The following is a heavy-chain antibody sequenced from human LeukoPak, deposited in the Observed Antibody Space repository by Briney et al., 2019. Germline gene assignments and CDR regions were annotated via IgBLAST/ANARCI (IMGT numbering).Heavy chain of an antibody. CDR2: VSGGGTHI. V-gene: IGHV3-48*03. D-gene: IGHD3-3*01. Sequence: QAGGSLRLSCAASGFIFSDHEMNWVRQAPGKGLGWVSYVSGGGTHIYYADSVKGRFTISRDNAKNSLYLQMNNVRVEDTAFYYCAREISSAFFGDWGQGTLVTVSS. CDR3: AREISSAFFGD. CDR1: GFIFSDHE. J-gene: IGHJ4*02.